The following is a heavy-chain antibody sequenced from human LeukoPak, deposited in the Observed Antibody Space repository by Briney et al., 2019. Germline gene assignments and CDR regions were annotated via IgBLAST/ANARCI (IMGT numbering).Heavy chain of an antibody. CDR1: GGTFSSYA. J-gene: IGHJ4*02. D-gene: IGHD2-8*01. Sequence: ASVKVSCKASGGTFSSYAITWVRQAPGQGLEWMGRISVHNDNTNYAQKFQGRVTMTTDTSTSTAYMELRSLRSDDTAVYYCARGRDAGRKVGLSGIPLTDFDYWGQGTLVTVSS. V-gene: IGHV1-18*01. CDR3: ARGRDAGRKVGLSGIPLTDFDY. CDR2: ISVHNDNT.